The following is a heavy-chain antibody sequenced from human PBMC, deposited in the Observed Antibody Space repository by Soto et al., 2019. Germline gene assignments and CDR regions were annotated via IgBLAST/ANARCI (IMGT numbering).Heavy chain of an antibody. CDR2: IYYSGST. J-gene: IGHJ4*02. CDR3: ARAMKDFGSYFDY. CDR1: GGSISSGGYY. Sequence: QVQLQESGPGLVKPSQTLSLTCTVSGGSISSGGYYWSWIRQHPGKGLEWIGYIYYSGSTYYNPCLKRRVTISVDTSKNQFSRKLSSVTAADTAVYYCARAMKDFGSYFDYWGQGTLVTVSS. D-gene: IGHD3-3*01. V-gene: IGHV4-31*03.